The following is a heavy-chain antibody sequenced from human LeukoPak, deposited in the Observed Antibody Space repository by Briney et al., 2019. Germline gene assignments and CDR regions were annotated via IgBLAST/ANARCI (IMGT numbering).Heavy chain of an antibody. D-gene: IGHD5-24*01. Sequence: SLRLSCAASGFTFDDYAMHWVRQAPGKGLEWVSGISWNSGSIGYADSVKGRFTISRDNSKNTLYLQMNSLRAEDTAVYYCARAGIEMATSRFDYWGQGTLVTVSS. V-gene: IGHV3-9*01. CDR2: ISWNSGSI. CDR3: ARAGIEMATSRFDY. CDR1: GFTFDDYA. J-gene: IGHJ4*02.